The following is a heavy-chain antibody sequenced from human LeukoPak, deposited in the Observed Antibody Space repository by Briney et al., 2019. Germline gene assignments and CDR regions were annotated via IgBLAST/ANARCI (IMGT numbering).Heavy chain of an antibody. CDR3: ARDAYFGYSYSWHSDY. D-gene: IGHD3-16*02. J-gene: IGHJ4*02. CDR2: INPNSGAT. CDR1: GYTFTGNF. Sequence: ASVKVSCKASGYTFTGNFIRWVRQAPGQGLEWMGWINPNSGATKYAQKFQGRVTMTRDTSISTAYMELSSLTSDDTAVYYCARDAYFGYSYSWHSDYWGQGTLVTVSS. V-gene: IGHV1-2*02.